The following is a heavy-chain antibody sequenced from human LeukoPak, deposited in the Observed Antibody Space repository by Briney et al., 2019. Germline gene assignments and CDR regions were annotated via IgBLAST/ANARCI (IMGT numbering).Heavy chain of an antibody. CDR1: GFPFSIYV. CDR3: VRDFTNIRGGGYFDN. V-gene: IGHV3-33*01. CDR2: IWFDGGKI. D-gene: IGHD2/OR15-2a*01. Sequence: GRSLRLSCAASGFPFSIYVMHWLRQAPGKGLEWVAVIWFDGGKIYYADSVKGRFTISRDNSKNTLYLQMNSLRAEDTAVYHCVRDFTNIRGGGYFDNWGQGTLVTVSS. J-gene: IGHJ4*02.